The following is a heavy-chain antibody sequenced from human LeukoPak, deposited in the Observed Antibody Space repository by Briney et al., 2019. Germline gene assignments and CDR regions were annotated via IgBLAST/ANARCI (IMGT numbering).Heavy chain of an antibody. CDR1: GFTLSHYW. Sequence: GGSLRLSCAVSGFTLSHYWMNWVRQVPGKGLVWVSRINSDGSSASYADSVKGRFTTSRDNARNTVNLQMNSLRAEDTAVYYCARECASGGSCNDYWGQGTLVTVSS. V-gene: IGHV3-74*01. D-gene: IGHD2-15*01. CDR2: INSDGSSA. J-gene: IGHJ4*02. CDR3: ARECASGGSCNDY.